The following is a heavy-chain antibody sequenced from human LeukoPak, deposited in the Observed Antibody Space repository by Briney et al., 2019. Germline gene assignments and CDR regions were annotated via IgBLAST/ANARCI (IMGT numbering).Heavy chain of an antibody. D-gene: IGHD2-21*01. V-gene: IGHV4-34*01. J-gene: IGHJ6*03. CDR2: INHSGST. CDR3: ARGGATYPHYYYYYYMDV. CDR1: SGSFSGYY. Sequence: PSETLSLTCAVYSGSFSGYYWSWIRQPPGKGLEWIGEINHSGSTNYNPSLKSRVTISVDTSKNQFSLKLSSVTAADTAVYYCARGGATYPHYYYYYYMDVWGKGTTVTVSS.